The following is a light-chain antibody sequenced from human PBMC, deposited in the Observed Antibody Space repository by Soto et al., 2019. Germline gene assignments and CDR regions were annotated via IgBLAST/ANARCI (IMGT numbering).Light chain of an antibody. J-gene: IGKJ1*01. CDR1: QSISYW. CDR2: QTS. V-gene: IGKV1-5*03. CDR3: QQYSRYRT. Sequence: DIQMTQSPSSLSASLGDRVTITCRASQSISYWLAWYQQKPGKAPKLLIYQTSTLQGGVPSRFSGSGSGTEFTLTISSLQPDDSATYYCQQYSRYRTFGQGTKVDI.